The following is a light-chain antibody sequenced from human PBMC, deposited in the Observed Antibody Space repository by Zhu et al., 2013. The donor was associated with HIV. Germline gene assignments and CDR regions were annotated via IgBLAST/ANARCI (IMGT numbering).Light chain of an antibody. J-gene: IGLJ3*02. CDR1: SSNIGNNY. CDR3: QSYDTSLSAWV. V-gene: IGLV1-51*01. Sequence: QSVMTQPPSVSAAPGQKVTISCSGSSSNIGNNYVSWYQHLPGRGPKLLISDNNKRPSGIPDRFSGSKSGTSATLAITGLQTGDEGDYYCQSYDTSLSAWVFGGGTKLTVL. CDR2: DNN.